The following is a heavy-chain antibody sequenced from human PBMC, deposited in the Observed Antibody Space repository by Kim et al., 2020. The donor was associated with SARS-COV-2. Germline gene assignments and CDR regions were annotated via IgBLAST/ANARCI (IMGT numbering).Heavy chain of an antibody. CDR1: GGSISSSSYY. CDR2: IYYSGST. Sequence: ETLSLTCTVSGGSISSSSYYWGWIRQPPGKGLEWIGSIYYSGSTYYNPSLKSRVTISVDTSKNQFSLKLSSVTAADTAVYYCARQYSSGWYTRGNDAFDIWGQGTMVTVSS. V-gene: IGHV4-39*01. CDR3: ARQYSSGWYTRGNDAFDI. D-gene: IGHD6-19*01. J-gene: IGHJ3*02.